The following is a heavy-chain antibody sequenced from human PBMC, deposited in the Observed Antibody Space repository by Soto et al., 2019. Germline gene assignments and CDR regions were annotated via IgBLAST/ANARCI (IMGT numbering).Heavy chain of an antibody. D-gene: IGHD3-10*01. CDR3: AKDTDYYGSGSHYGY. CDR1: GFTFSSYA. CDR2: ISGSGGST. V-gene: IGHV3-23*01. J-gene: IGHJ4*02. Sequence: PGGSLRLSCAASGFTFSSYAMSWVRQAPGKGLEWVSAISGSGGSTYYADSVKGRFTISRDNSKNTLYLQMNSLRAEDTAVYYCAKDTDYYGSGSHYGYWGQGTLVTVSS.